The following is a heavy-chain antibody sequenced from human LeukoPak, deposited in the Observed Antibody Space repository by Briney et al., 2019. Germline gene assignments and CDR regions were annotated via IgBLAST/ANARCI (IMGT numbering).Heavy chain of an antibody. D-gene: IGHD3-3*01. CDR1: GFTFSSYW. CDR2: IKQDGSEK. CDR3: ARGDYDLGPSYYFDY. V-gene: IGHV3-7*01. J-gene: IGHJ4*02. Sequence: GSLRLSCAASGFTFSSYWMSWVRQAPGKGLEWVANIKQDGSEKYYVDSVKGQLTISRDNAKNSLYLQMNSLRAEDTAVYYCARGDYDLGPSYYFDYWGQGTLVTVSS.